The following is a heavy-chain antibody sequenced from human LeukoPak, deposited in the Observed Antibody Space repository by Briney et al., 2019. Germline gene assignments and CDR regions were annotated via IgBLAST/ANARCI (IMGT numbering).Heavy chain of an antibody. CDR2: INHSGST. D-gene: IGHD1-20*01. CDR1: GGSFSGYY. V-gene: IGHV4-34*01. CDR3: ARGPPNWNDIVDY. J-gene: IGHJ4*02. Sequence: SETLSLTCAVYGGSFSGYYWSWIRQPPGKGLEWIGEINHSGSTNYNPSLKSRVTISVDTSKNQFSLQLSSVTAADTAVYYCARGPPNWNDIVDYWGQGTLVTVSS.